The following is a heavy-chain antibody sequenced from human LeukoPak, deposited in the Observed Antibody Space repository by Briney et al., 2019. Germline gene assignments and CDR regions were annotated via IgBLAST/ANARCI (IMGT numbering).Heavy chain of an antibody. D-gene: IGHD2-21*02. Sequence: SETLSLACTASGGFLNRTSYYWGWIRQPPGKGLELIGSISYSGTTYYNPSLKSRVTISVDTSKNQFSLRLNSVTAADTSVYYCARHLQYSYSYYYMDVWGKGTTVTVSS. V-gene: IGHV4-39*01. CDR3: ARHLQYSYSYYYMDV. CDR2: ISYSGTT. J-gene: IGHJ6*03. CDR1: GGFLNRTSYY.